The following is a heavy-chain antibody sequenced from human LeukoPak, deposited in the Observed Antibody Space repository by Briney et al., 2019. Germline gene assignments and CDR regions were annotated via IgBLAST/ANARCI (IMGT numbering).Heavy chain of an antibody. CDR2: IIPIFGTA. V-gene: IGHV1-69*06. J-gene: IGHJ3*02. D-gene: IGHD2-15*01. CDR3: ARDCSGYALDAFDT. CDR1: GGTFSSYA. Sequence: GASVKVSCKASGGTFSSYAISWVRQAPGQGLEWMGGIIPIFGTANYAQKFQGRVTITADKSTSTAYMELSSLRSEDTAVYYCARDCSGYALDAFDTWGQGTMVTVSS.